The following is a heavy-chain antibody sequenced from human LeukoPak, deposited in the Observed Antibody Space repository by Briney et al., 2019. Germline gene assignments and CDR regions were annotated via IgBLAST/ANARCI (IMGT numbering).Heavy chain of an antibody. CDR2: IYTSGST. CDR1: GGSISSYY. V-gene: IGHV4-4*07. Sequence: PSETLSLTCTVSGGSISSYYWSWIRQPAGKGLEWIGRIYTSGSTNYNPSLKSRVTMSVDTSKNQFSLKLSSVTAADTAVYYCARERGPSRGVWFGELLDWFDPWGQGTLVTVSS. D-gene: IGHD3-10*01. CDR3: ARERGPSRGVWFGELLDWFDP. J-gene: IGHJ5*02.